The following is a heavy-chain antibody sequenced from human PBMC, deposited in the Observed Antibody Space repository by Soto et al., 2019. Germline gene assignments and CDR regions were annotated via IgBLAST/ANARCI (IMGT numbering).Heavy chain of an antibody. CDR2: IYYSGST. V-gene: IGHV4-39*01. J-gene: IGHJ4*02. CDR1: GGSISSSSYY. D-gene: IGHD3-9*01. CDR3: ARQSPDILTGYPMGFDY. Sequence: SETLSLTCAVSGGSISSSSYYWGWIRQPPGKGLEWIGSIYYSGSTYYNPSLKSRVTISVDTSKNQFSLKLSSVTAADTAVYYCARQSPDILTGYPMGFDYWGQGTLVTVSS.